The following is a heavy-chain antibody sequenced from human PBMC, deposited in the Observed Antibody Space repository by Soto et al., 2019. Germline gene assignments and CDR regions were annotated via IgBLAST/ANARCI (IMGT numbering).Heavy chain of an antibody. Sequence: SVKVSCKASGGTFSSYAISWVRQAPGQGLEWMGGNIPIFGTANYAQKFQGRVTITADKSTSTAYMELSGLRSEDTAVYYCARARIAVAGTKDYYGMDVWGQGTTVTVSS. CDR3: ARARIAVAGTKDYYGMDV. CDR1: GGTFSSYA. J-gene: IGHJ6*02. V-gene: IGHV1-69*06. D-gene: IGHD6-19*01. CDR2: NIPIFGTA.